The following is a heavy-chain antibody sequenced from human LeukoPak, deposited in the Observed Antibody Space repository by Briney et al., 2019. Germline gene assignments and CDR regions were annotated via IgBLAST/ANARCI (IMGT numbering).Heavy chain of an antibody. CDR1: GFTFSSYG. D-gene: IGHD6-19*01. CDR2: ISYDGSNK. Sequence: GGSLRLSCAASGFTFSSYGMHWVRQAPGKGLEWVAVISYDGSNKYYADSVKGRFTISRDNSKNTLYLQMNSLRAEDTAVYYCAKEHPSQAIAVAGTSDYWGQGTLVTVSS. J-gene: IGHJ4*02. V-gene: IGHV3-30*18. CDR3: AKEHPSQAIAVAGTSDY.